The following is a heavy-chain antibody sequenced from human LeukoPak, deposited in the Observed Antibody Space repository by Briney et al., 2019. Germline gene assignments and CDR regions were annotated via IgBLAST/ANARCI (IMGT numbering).Heavy chain of an antibody. J-gene: IGHJ4*02. D-gene: IGHD7-27*01. CDR3: ARDNNWGSTHY. V-gene: IGHV3-23*01. CDR1: GFTFSSYA. Sequence: GGSLRLSCAASGFTFSSYAMSWVRQAPRKGLEWVSAISGSGDSTLDADSVKGRFTTSRDNSKNTLYLQMNTLRPEDTAVYYCARDNNWGSTHYWGQGTLVTVSS. CDR2: ISGSGDST.